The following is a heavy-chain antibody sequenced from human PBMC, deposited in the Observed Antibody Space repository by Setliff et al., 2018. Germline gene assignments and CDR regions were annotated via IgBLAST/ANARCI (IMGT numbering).Heavy chain of an antibody. CDR3: ARAPPSVPSGDYDPRQYFDL. CDR1: SGSIGSHY. V-gene: IGHV4-59*11. Sequence: TSETLSLTCSVSSGSIGSHYWNWMRQPPGKGLEWIGHVFHTGGTKSNPSLSSRVTISVATSANYCSLRLTSVTAAVTAVYYFARAPPSVPSGDYDPRQYFDLWGRGSLVTVSS. CDR2: VFHTGGT. J-gene: IGHJ2*01. D-gene: IGHD4-17*01.